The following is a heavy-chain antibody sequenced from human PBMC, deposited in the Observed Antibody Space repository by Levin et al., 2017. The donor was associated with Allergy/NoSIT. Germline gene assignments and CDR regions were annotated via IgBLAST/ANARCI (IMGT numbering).Heavy chain of an antibody. CDR1: GFTFSSYS. CDR3: ARDTGRDIVVVPAAIGEVYYYYYGMDV. V-gene: IGHV3-21*01. CDR2: SSSSSSYI. Sequence: GGSLRLSCAASGFTFSSYSMNWVRQAPGKGLEWVSSSSSSSSYIYYADSVKGRFTISRDNAKNSLYLQMNSLRAEDTAVYYCARDTGRDIVVVPAAIGEVYYYYYGMDVWGQGTTVTVSS. D-gene: IGHD2-2*01. J-gene: IGHJ6*02.